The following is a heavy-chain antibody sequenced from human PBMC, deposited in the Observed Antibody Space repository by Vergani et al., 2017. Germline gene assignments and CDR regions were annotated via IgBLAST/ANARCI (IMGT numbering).Heavy chain of an antibody. CDR3: AKVCGSTSCPYGGGAFDV. Sequence: LLESGGGLIQPGGSLRLSCAASGFTFNSYAMTWVRQAPGKGLEWVSGIYNNGGSTYYADSVKGRFTISRDNSKNTQYLQMTDLRAEDTATYYCAKVCGSTSCPYGGGAFDVWGHGTMVTVSS. V-gene: IGHV3-23*01. J-gene: IGHJ3*01. CDR2: IYNNGGST. CDR1: GFTFNSYA. D-gene: IGHD2-2*01.